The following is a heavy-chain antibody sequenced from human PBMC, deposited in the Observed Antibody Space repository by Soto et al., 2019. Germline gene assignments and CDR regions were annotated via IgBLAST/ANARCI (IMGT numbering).Heavy chain of an antibody. CDR3: VRDGTKTLRDWFDP. V-gene: IGHV4-4*07. Sequence: PSETLSLTCTVSGASISCFYWSWIRKSAGKGLEWIGRIYATGTTDYNPSLKSRVMMSVDTSKKQFSLKLRSVTAADTAVYYCVRDGTKTLRDWFDPWGQAISVTVS. J-gene: IGHJ5*02. CDR1: GASISCFY. D-gene: IGHD1-1*01. CDR2: IYATGTT.